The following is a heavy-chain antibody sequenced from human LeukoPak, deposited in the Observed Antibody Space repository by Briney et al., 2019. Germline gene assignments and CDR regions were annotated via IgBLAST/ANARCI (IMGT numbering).Heavy chain of an antibody. CDR3: ARDVKYYDILTGYYTEYYFDY. CDR1: GGSISSGSYY. J-gene: IGHJ4*02. Sequence: SETLSLTCTVSGGSISSGSYYWSSIRQPAGKGLEWIGRIYTSGSTNYNPSLKSRVTISVDTSKNQFSLKLSSVTAADTAVYYCARDVKYYDILTGYYTEYYFDYWGRGTLVTVPS. CDR2: IYTSGST. D-gene: IGHD3-9*01. V-gene: IGHV4-61*02.